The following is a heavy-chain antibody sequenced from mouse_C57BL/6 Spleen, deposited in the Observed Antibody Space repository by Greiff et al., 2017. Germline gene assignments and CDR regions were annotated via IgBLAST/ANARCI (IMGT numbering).Heavy chain of an antibody. J-gene: IGHJ4*01. CDR1: GYTFTEYT. D-gene: IGHD1-1*01. Sequence: QVQLQQSGPELVKPGASVKISCKASGYTFTEYTIHWVKQRSGQGLEWIGWFYPGSGSIKYNEKFKDKATLTADKSSSTVYMELSRLTSEDSAVYFCARHDEGPYDLRGYAMDYWGQGTSVTVSS. CDR3: ARHDEGPYDLRGYAMDY. V-gene: IGHV1-62-2*01. CDR2: FYPGSGSI.